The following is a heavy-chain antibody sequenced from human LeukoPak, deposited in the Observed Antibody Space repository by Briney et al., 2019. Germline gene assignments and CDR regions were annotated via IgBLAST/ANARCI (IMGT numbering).Heavy chain of an antibody. D-gene: IGHD6-19*01. V-gene: IGHV1-2*02. CDR2: INPNSGGT. CDR1: GYTFTGYY. Sequence: ASVKVSCKASGYTFTGYYMHWVRQAPGQGLEWMGWINPNSGGTNYAQKFQGRVTMTRDTSISTAYMELSRLRSDDTAVYHCARTGIAVAGTFQMDVWGKGTTVTVSS. J-gene: IGHJ6*04. CDR3: ARTGIAVAGTFQMDV.